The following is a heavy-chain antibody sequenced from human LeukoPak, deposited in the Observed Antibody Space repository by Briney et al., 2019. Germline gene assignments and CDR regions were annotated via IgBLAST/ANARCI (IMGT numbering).Heavy chain of an antibody. V-gene: IGHV1-2*02. CDR1: GYTFTGYF. CDR3: ARDRRMGAANAFDI. J-gene: IGHJ3*02. Sequence: ASVKVSCKASGYTFTGYFVHWARQAPGQGLEWMGWINPNTGDTNYAQNFQGRVTMTRDTSISTAYMELSSLRSDDTALYYCARDRRMGAANAFDIWGQGTVVTVSS. CDR2: INPNTGDT. D-gene: IGHD1-26*01.